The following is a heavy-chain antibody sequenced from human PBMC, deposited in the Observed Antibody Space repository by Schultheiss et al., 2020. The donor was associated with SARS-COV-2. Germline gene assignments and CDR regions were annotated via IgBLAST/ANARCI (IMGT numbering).Heavy chain of an antibody. CDR1: GFTFSSYG. D-gene: IGHD2-15*01. Sequence: GGSLRLSCAASGFTFSSYGMHWVRQAPGKGLEWVAVISYDGSNKYYADSVKGRFTISRDNSKNTLYLQMNSLRAEDTAVYYCARGAEVVAATARRYYYYGMDVWGQGTTVTVSS. CDR3: ARGAEVVAATARRYYYYGMDV. J-gene: IGHJ6*02. V-gene: IGHV3-30*03. CDR2: ISYDGSNK.